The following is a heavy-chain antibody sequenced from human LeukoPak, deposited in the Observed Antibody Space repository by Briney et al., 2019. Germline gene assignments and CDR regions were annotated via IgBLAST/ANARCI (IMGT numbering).Heavy chain of an antibody. D-gene: IGHD1-26*01. CDR2: INPNSGGT. J-gene: IGHJ3*01. Sequence: ASVKVSCKASGYTFTGYYIHWVRQAPGQGLEWMGWINPNSGGTNYVQKFQGRVTMTRDTSITTAYMELSRLRSDDTAVYYCARAGSGSYFYWGQGTMVTVSS. CDR3: ARAGSGSYFY. V-gene: IGHV1-2*02. CDR1: GYTFTGYY.